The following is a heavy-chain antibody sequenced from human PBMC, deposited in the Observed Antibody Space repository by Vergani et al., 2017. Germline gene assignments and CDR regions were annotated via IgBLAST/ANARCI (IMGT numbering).Heavy chain of an antibody. CDR2: INWNGGST. D-gene: IGHD6-19*01. CDR1: GFTFDDYG. V-gene: IGHV3-20*04. CDR3: ARAIGGWPEDYYYYYGMDV. J-gene: IGHJ6*02. Sequence: EVQLVESGGGVVRPGGSLRLSCAASGFTFDDYGMSWVRQAPGKGLEWVSGINWNGGSTGYADSVKGRFTISRDNSKNSRYLQMNSLRTEDTALYYGARAIGGWPEDYYYYYGMDVWGQGTTVTVSS.